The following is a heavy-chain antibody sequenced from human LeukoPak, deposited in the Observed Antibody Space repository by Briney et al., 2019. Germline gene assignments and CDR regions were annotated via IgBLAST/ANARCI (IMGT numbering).Heavy chain of an antibody. V-gene: IGHV3-30-3*01. CDR2: ISYDGSNK. CDR3: ARTYSSSLSYYYYGMDV. CDR1: GFTFSSYA. D-gene: IGHD6-13*01. Sequence: SGGSLRLSCAASGFTFSSYAMHWVRQAPGKGLEWVAVISYDGSNKYYADSVKGRFTISRDNSKNTLYLQMNSLRAEDTAVYYCARTYSSSLSYYYYGMDVWGQGTTVTVSS. J-gene: IGHJ6*02.